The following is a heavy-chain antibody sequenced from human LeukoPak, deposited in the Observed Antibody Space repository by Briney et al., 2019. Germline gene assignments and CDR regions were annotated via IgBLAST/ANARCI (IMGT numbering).Heavy chain of an antibody. V-gene: IGHV3-48*03. J-gene: IGHJ5*02. CDR3: AKDQGYYDSRVYNWFDP. Sequence: PGGSLRLSCAASGFMFSSFEMYWVRQAPGKGLEWVSYISSGASTMYYADSVKGRFTISRDNSKNTLYLQMNSLRAEDTAVYYCAKDQGYYDSRVYNWFDPWGQGTLVTVSS. D-gene: IGHD3-22*01. CDR2: ISSGASTM. CDR1: GFMFSSFE.